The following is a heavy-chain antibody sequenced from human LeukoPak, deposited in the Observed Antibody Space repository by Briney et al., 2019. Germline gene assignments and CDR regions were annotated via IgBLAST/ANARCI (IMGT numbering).Heavy chain of an antibody. CDR3: AKRMTTVTLDY. Sequence: GGSLRLSCAASGFTFRNYAMSWVRQAPGKGLEWVSGISGNGDKIYYADSVKGRFTISRDNSKSTLHLQMNSLRAEDTAVYYCAKRMTTVTLDYWGQGTLVTVSS. D-gene: IGHD4-11*01. V-gene: IGHV3-23*01. J-gene: IGHJ4*02. CDR2: ISGNGDKI. CDR1: GFTFRNYA.